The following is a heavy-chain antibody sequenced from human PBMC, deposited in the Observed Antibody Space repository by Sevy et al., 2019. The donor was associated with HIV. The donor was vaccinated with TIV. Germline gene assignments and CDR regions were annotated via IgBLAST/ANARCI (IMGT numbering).Heavy chain of an antibody. V-gene: IGHV1-18*04. CDR2: IGVYIGNA. CDR3: ARVPTYYYGSATYFDY. Sequence: ASVKVSCKASGYNFASDGFSWVRQAPGQGLEWMGWIGVYIGNAKYAQVFQDRFTMTTDTSTSTAYMELRSLRSDDTAVYYCARVPTYYYGSATYFDYWGQGTLVTVSS. D-gene: IGHD3-10*01. CDR1: GYNFASDG. J-gene: IGHJ4*02.